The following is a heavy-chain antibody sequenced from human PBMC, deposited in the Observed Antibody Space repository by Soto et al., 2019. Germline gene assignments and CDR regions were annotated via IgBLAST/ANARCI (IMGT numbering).Heavy chain of an antibody. CDR3: ARGQEGVVATH. J-gene: IGHJ4*02. V-gene: IGHV4-34*01. CDR2: VKDGGHT. CDR1: GGSLSGYY. D-gene: IGHD5-12*01. Sequence: QVQLQPWGAGLLKPSETLSLTCAVTGGSLSGYYWSWIRQPPGKGLEWIGEVKDGGHTNYSPSLRGRVTISSDTSNTHFPLRLNSVTAADTGVYYCARGQEGVVATHWDQGSLVTVAS.